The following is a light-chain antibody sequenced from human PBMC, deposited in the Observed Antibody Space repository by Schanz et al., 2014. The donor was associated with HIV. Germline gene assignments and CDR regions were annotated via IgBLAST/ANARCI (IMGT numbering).Light chain of an antibody. Sequence: EIVLTQSPGTLSLSLGERATLSCRASQRVSSYLAWYHQKPGQAPRLLIYGASTRATGIPDRFSGSGSGTDFTLTISRLEPEDFAVYYCQQYGSSPWTFGQGTRVDVK. CDR3: QQYGSSPWT. J-gene: IGKJ1*01. V-gene: IGKV3-20*01. CDR2: GAS. CDR1: QRVSSY.